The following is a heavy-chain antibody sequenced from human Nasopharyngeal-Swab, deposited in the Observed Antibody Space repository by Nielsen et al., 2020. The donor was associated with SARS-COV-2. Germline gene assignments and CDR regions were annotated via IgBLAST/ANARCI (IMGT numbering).Heavy chain of an antibody. J-gene: IGHJ6*02. D-gene: IGHD6-19*01. Sequence: LSLTCAASGFTFRSYSMNWVRQAPGKGLEWVSSISSSSSYIYYADSVKGRFTISRDNAKNSLYLQMNSLRAEDTAVYYCARLGGWSVGYYGMDVWGQGTTVTVSS. CDR3: ARLGGWSVGYYGMDV. CDR1: GFTFRSYS. CDR2: ISSSSSYI. V-gene: IGHV3-21*01.